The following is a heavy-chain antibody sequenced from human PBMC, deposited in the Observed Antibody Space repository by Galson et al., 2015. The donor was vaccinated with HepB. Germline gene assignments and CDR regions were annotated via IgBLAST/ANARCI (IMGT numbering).Heavy chain of an antibody. Sequence: SLRLSCAASGFTFSSYGMHWVPQAPGKGLEWVALISYDGSHKYYADSVKARFTISRDNSKNTLYLQMNSLRAEDTGVYYCARGEVRSGYYYIDVWGKGTTVTVSS. J-gene: IGHJ6*03. D-gene: IGHD3-3*01. CDR3: ARGEVRSGYYYIDV. CDR2: ISYDGSHK. V-gene: IGHV3-30*03. CDR1: GFTFSSYG.